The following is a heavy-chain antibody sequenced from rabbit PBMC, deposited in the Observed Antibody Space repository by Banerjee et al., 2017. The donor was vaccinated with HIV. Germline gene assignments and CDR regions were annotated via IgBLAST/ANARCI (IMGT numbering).Heavy chain of an antibody. D-gene: IGHD7-1*01. CDR2: IHTESGST. Sequence: QSLEESGGDLVKPGASLTLTCTASGFDLSSYYYMCWVRQAPGKGLEWIACIHTESGSTNYANWAKGRSTISKTSSTTVTLQMTSLTAADTATYFCARGDGAYAGYDGLWGPGTLVTVS. V-gene: IGHV1S40*01. J-gene: IGHJ4*01. CDR3: ARGDGAYAGYDGL. CDR1: GFDLSSYYY.